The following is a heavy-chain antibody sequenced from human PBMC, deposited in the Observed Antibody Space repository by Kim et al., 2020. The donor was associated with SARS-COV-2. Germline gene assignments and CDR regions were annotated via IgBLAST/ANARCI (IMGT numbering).Heavy chain of an antibody. CDR1: GFTFSSYW. D-gene: IGHD3-22*01. V-gene: IGHV3-74*01. Sequence: GGSLRLSCAASGFTFSSYWMHWVRQAPGKGLVWVSRINSDGSSTSYADSVKGRFTISRDNAKNTLYLQMNSLRAEDTAVYYCARARYYYDSSGPRGPSYNWFDPWGQGTLVTVSS. CDR2: INSDGSST. J-gene: IGHJ5*02. CDR3: ARARYYYDSSGPRGPSYNWFDP.